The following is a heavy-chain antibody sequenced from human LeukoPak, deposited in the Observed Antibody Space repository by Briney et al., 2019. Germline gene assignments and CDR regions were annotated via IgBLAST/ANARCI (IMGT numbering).Heavy chain of an antibody. V-gene: IGHV4-34*01. CDR1: GGSFSGYY. CDR2: INHSGST. J-gene: IGHJ4*02. Sequence: NASETLSLTCAVYGGSFSGYYWSWIRQPPGKGLEWIGEINHSGSTNFNPSLKSRVTISVDTSKNQSSLKLSSVTAADTAVYYCARMAAVAGTEAPTIYYFDYWGQGTLVTVSS. D-gene: IGHD6-19*01. CDR3: ARMAAVAGTEAPTIYYFDY.